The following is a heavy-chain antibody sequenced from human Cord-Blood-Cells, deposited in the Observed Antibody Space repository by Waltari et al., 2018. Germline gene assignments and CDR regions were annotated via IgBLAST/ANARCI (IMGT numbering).Heavy chain of an antibody. CDR1: GGSISSSSYY. CDR3: ARRSDCSSTSCYDY. J-gene: IGHJ4*02. D-gene: IGHD2-2*01. CDR2: IYYSGST. Sequence: QLQLQESGPGLVKPSETLSLTCTVSGGSISSSSYYWGGIRQPPGKGLEWIGSIYYSGSTYYNPSLKSRVTISVDTSKNQFSLKLSSVTAADTAVYYCARRSDCSSTSCYDYWGQGTLVTVSS. V-gene: IGHV4-39*01.